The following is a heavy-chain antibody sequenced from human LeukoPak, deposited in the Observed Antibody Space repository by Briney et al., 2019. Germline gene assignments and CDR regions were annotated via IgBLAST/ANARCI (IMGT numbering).Heavy chain of an antibody. CDR3: AKEEDYYRYYYYMDV. J-gene: IGHJ6*03. D-gene: IGHD1-26*01. CDR1: GFTFSSYG. Sequence: GGSLRLSCAASGFTFSSYGMTWVRQAPGKGLEWVSYISSSSSTIYYADSVKGRFTISRDNAKNSLYLQMNSLRAEDTAVYYCAKEEDYYRYYYYMDVWGKGTTVTVSS. V-gene: IGHV3-48*01. CDR2: ISSSSSTI.